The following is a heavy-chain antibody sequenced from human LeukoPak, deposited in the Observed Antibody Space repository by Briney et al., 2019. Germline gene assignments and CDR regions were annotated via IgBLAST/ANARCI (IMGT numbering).Heavy chain of an antibody. CDR1: GFTFSDYE. V-gene: IGHV3-48*03. CDR3: ARGAQITYYYDTSGYPDY. D-gene: IGHD3-22*01. CDR2: ISSSGSTM. J-gene: IGHJ4*02. Sequence: GGSLRLSCAASGFTFSDYEMNWVRQAPRKGLEWVSYISSSGSTMFYADSVKGRFTISRDNAKNSLYLQMNSLRVEDTAVYYCARGAQITYYYDTSGYPDYWGQGALVTVSS.